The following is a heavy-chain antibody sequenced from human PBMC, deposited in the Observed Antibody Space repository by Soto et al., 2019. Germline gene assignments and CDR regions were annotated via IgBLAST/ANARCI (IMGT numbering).Heavy chain of an antibody. CDR1: RGGISNHGTP. J-gene: IGHJ5*02. V-gene: IGHV6-1*01. CDR3: ARGRSIGYNWFDP. D-gene: IGHD6-19*01. CDR2: TYYRSKWYN. Sequence: SQTLTLPFTISRGGISNHGTPWNWIRPSPSRGLEWLGRTYYRSKWYNDYAVSVKSRITINPDTSKNQFSLQLNSVTPEDTAVYYCARGRSIGYNWFDPWGQGTLVTVSS.